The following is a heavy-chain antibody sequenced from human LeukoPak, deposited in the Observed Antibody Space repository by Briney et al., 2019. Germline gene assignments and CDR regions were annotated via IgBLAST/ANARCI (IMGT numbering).Heavy chain of an antibody. V-gene: IGHV5-10-1*01. Sequence: GESLKISCKGSGYSFTSYWISWVRQMPGKGLEWMGRIDPSDSYTNYSPSFRGHVTISADKSISTAYLQWSSLKASDTAMYYCARRYRSSWYAAGYWGQGTLVTVSS. J-gene: IGHJ4*02. CDR1: GYSFTSYW. CDR2: IDPSDSYT. D-gene: IGHD6-13*01. CDR3: ARRYRSSWYAAGY.